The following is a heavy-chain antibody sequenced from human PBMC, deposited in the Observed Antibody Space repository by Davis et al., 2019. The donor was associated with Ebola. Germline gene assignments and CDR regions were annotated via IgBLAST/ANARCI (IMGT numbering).Heavy chain of an antibody. V-gene: IGHV3-NL1*01. Sequence: GESLKISCAASGFTFSSYGMHWVRQAPGKGLEWVSVIYSGGSTYYADSVKGRFTISRDNSKNTLYLQMNSLRAEDTAVYYCATTYGGNYVDWGQGTLVTVSS. CDR1: GFTFSSYG. CDR2: IYSGGST. J-gene: IGHJ4*02. CDR3: ATTYGGNYVD. D-gene: IGHD4-23*01.